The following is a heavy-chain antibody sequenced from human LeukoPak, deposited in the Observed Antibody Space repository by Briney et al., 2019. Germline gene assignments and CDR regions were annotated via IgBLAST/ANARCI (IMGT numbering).Heavy chain of an antibody. CDR2: INPNSGGT. V-gene: IGHV1-2*06. CDR3: ARLRGGIVVVPAAPGGYGWFDP. Sequence: GASVKVSCKASGYTFTGYYMHWVRQAPGQGLEWMGRINPNSGGTNYAQQFQGRVTMTRDTSISTAYMELSRLRSDDTAVYYCARLRGGIVVVPAAPGGYGWFDPWGQGTLVTVSS. J-gene: IGHJ5*02. D-gene: IGHD2-2*01. CDR1: GYTFTGYY.